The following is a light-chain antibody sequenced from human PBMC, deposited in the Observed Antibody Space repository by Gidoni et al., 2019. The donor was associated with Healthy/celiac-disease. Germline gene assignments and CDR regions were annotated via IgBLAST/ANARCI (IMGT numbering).Light chain of an antibody. CDR1: QGISSY. CDR2: AAS. V-gene: IGKV1-9*01. J-gene: IGKJ3*01. Sequence: DIQLTQSPSFLSASVGDRVTITCWASQGISSYLAWYQQKPGKAPKLLIYAASTLQSGVPSRFSGSGSGTEFTLTISSLQPEDFATYYCQQLNSYLTFGPXTKVDIK. CDR3: QQLNSYLT.